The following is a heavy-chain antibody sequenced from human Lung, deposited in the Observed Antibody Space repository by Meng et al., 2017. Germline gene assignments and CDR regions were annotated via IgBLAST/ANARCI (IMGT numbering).Heavy chain of an antibody. D-gene: IGHD3-10*01. V-gene: IGHV1-18*01. J-gene: IGHJ4*02. Sequence: HVQLLQSGAEVKQPGASWKGSWKSSDYTFTRYGVCWVRQAPGQGLEWMAWLGAHPGDTSFAPKFLGRVTVTADTATATAYMELRSLRSDDTAVYYCARGTPGRSYCDYWGLGTLVTVSS. CDR2: LGAHPGDT. CDR1: DYTFTRYG. CDR3: ARGTPGRSYCDY.